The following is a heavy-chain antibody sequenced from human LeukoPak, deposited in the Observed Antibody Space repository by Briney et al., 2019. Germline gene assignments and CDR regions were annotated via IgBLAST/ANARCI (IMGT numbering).Heavy chain of an antibody. CDR3: ARVLNGYRRNWFDP. CDR1: GGTFSSYA. V-gene: IGHV1-69*04. Sequence: SVKVSCKASGGTFSSYAISWVRQAPGQGLEWMGRIIPILGIANYAQKFQGRVTITADKSTSTAYMELSSLRSEDTAVYYCARVLNGYRRNWFDPWGQGTLVTVSS. D-gene: IGHD2-2*02. J-gene: IGHJ5*02. CDR2: IIPILGIA.